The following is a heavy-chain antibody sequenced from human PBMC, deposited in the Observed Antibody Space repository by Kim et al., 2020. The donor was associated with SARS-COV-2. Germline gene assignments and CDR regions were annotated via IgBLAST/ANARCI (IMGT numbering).Heavy chain of an antibody. CDR2: NQDGSVK. V-gene: IGHV3-7*03. Sequence: NQDGSVKRYVDSVKGRFTVSRDNAKNSLYLQMNPLGAEDTALYYCTTGTTYWGQGIRVTVSS. J-gene: IGHJ4*02. CDR3: TTGTTY.